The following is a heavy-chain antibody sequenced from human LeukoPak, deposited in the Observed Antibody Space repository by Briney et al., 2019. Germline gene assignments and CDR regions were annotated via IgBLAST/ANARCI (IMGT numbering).Heavy chain of an antibody. CDR3: ARAGIDIETAGTIHNWFDP. V-gene: IGHV4-30-4*08. Sequence: SQTLSLTCTVSGDFNGEYSWIWLRQSTGKGLEWIGYIYYSGSTYYHPSLKSRVSISVDNSKNQFSLKLSSVTAGDTAVYFCARAGIDIETAGTIHNWFDPWGQGTQVTDSS. D-gene: IGHD6-13*01. J-gene: IGHJ5*02. CDR1: GDFNGEYS. CDR2: IYYSGST.